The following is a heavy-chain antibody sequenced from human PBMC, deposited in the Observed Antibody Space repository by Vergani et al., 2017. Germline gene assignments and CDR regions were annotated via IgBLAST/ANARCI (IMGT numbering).Heavy chain of an antibody. D-gene: IGHD6-13*01. CDR3: AGDREARLYSSSWQEGWFDP. J-gene: IGHJ5*02. V-gene: IGHV1-2*02. CDR1: GYTFTGYY. Sequence: QVQLVQSGAEVKKPGASVKVPCKASGYTFTGYYMHWVRQAPGQGLEWMGWINPNSGGTNYAQKFQGRVTKTRDTSIGTAYMELSRLRSNDTAVYYCAGDREARLYSSSWQEGWFDPWGQGTLVTVSS. CDR2: INPNSGGT.